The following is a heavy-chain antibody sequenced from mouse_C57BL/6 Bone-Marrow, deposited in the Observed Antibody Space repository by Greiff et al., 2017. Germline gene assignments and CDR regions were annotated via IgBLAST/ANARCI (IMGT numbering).Heavy chain of an antibody. Sequence: QVQLQQPGAELVKPGASVKLSCKASGYTFTSYWMQWVKQRPGQGLEWIGEIDPSDSYTNYNQKFKGKATLTVDTSSSTAYMQLSSLTSEDSAVYYCARTTVASDYWGQGTTLPVSS. V-gene: IGHV1-50*01. CDR3: ARTTVASDY. CDR1: GYTFTSYW. J-gene: IGHJ2*01. CDR2: IDPSDSYT. D-gene: IGHD1-1*01.